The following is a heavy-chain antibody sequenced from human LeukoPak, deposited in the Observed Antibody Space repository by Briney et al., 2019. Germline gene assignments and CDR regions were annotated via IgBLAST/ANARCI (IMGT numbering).Heavy chain of an antibody. CDR2: ISSSGSTI. Sequence: QSGGSLRLSCAASGFTFSSYEMNWVRQAPGKGLEWVSYISSSGSTIYYADSVKGRFTISRDNAKNSLYLQMNSLRAEDTAVYYCARLIAARPPYYYYYMDVWGKGTTVTVSS. J-gene: IGHJ6*03. V-gene: IGHV3-48*03. CDR3: ARLIAARPPYYYYYMDV. D-gene: IGHD6-6*01. CDR1: GFTFSSYE.